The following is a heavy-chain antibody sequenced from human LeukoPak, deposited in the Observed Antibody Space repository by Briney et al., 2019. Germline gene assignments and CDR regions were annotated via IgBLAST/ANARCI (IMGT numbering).Heavy chain of an antibody. CDR2: IIPIFGIA. CDR3: ARGVVAADYYYYGMDV. CDR1: GGTFSSYA. D-gene: IGHD2-15*01. J-gene: IGHJ6*02. Sequence: SVKVSCKASGGTFSSYAISWVRQAPGQGLEWMGRIIPIFGIANYAQKFQGRVTITADKPTSTAYMELSSLRSEDTAVYYCARGVVAADYYYYGMDVWGQGTTVTVSS. V-gene: IGHV1-69*04.